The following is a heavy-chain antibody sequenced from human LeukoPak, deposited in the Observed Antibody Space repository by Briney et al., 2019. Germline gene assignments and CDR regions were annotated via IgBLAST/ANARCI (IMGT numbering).Heavy chain of an antibody. V-gene: IGHV1-69*04. J-gene: IGHJ3*02. CDR3: ASAQTAPGIAAAGTGTAFDI. CDR1: GGTFSSYA. Sequence: ASVKVSCKASGGTFSSYAISWVRQAPGQGLEWMGRIIPILGIANYAQKFQGRVTITADKSTSTAYMELSSLRSEDTAVCYCASAQTAPGIAAAGTGTAFDIWGQGTMVTVSS. D-gene: IGHD6-13*01. CDR2: IIPILGIA.